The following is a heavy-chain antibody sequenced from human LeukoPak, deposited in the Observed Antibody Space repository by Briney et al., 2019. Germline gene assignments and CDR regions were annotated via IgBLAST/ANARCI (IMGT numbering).Heavy chain of an antibody. V-gene: IGHV4-59*08. CDR1: GGSISGYY. CDR3: ATIAAAGKDWFDP. J-gene: IGHJ5*02. CDR2: IYYSGST. D-gene: IGHD6-13*01. Sequence: PSETLSLTCTVSGGSISGYYWSWIRQPPGKGLEWIGFIYYSGSTNYNPSLKSRVTISVDTSKNRFSLRLTSVTAADTAVYYCATIAAAGKDWFDPWGQGTLVTVSS.